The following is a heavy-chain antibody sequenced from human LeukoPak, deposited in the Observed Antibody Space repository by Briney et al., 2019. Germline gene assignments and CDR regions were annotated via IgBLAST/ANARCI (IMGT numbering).Heavy chain of an antibody. J-gene: IGHJ6*04. Sequence: GASVKVSCKASGGTFSSYAISWVRQAPGQGLEWMGWMNPNSGNTGYAQKFQGRVTMTRNTSISTAYMELSSLRSEDTAVYYCARWGHAMDVWGKGTTVTVSS. CDR2: MNPNSGNT. CDR3: ARWGHAMDV. V-gene: IGHV1-8*02. CDR1: GGTFSSYA. D-gene: IGHD1-26*01.